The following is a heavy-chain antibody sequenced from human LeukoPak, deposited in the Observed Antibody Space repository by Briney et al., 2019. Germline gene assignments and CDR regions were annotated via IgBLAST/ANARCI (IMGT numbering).Heavy chain of an antibody. D-gene: IGHD6-13*01. CDR2: IYTSGST. Sequence: TSETLSLTCTVSGGSISSYYWSWIRQPAGKGLEWIGRIYTSGSTNYNPSLKSRVTMSVDTPKNQFSLKLSSVTAADTAVYYCARVKSFGGAAGFRWFDPWGQGTLVTVSS. CDR3: ARVKSFGGAAGFRWFDP. J-gene: IGHJ5*02. V-gene: IGHV4-4*07. CDR1: GGSISSYY.